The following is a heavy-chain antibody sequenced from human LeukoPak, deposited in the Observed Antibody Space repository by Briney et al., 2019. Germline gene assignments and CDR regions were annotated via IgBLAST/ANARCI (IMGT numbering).Heavy chain of an antibody. CDR1: GGSISSGGHY. D-gene: IGHD3-10*01. Sequence: KPSETLSLTCTVSGGSISSGGHYWSWIRQHPGKGLEWIGYIYYSGSTYYNPSLKSRVTISVDTSKDQFSLKLSSVTAADTAVYYCARDSITMVRGPPYGMDVWGQGTTVTVSS. J-gene: IGHJ6*02. CDR2: IYYSGST. CDR3: ARDSITMVRGPPYGMDV. V-gene: IGHV4-31*03.